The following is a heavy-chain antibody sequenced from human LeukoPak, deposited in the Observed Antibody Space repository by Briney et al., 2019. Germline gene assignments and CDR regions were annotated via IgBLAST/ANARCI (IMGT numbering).Heavy chain of an antibody. CDR2: IYYSGST. Sequence: SETLSLTCTVSGGSVSSSTNYWGWIRQPPGKGLEWIGTIYYSGSTNYNPSLKSRVTISVDTSKNQFSLKLSSVTAADTAVYYCARGSGTRARLRFLEWSLRTPPPPFDYWGQGTLVTVSS. J-gene: IGHJ4*02. CDR1: GGSVSSSTNY. D-gene: IGHD3-3*01. V-gene: IGHV4-39*07. CDR3: ARGSGTRARLRFLEWSLRTPPPPFDY.